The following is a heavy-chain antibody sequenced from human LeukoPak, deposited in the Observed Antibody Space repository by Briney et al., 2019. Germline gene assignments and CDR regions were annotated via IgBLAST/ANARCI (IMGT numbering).Heavy chain of an antibody. CDR3: ARDTAPSY. J-gene: IGHJ4*02. CDR2: ISYDGSNK. Sequence: SGGSLRLSCAASGFTFSSYGMHWVRQAPGKGLEWVAVISYDGSNKYYADSVKGRFTISRDPAKNTLFLQMNSLRAEDTAVYYCARDTAPSYWGQGTLVTVSS. CDR1: GFTFSSYG. V-gene: IGHV3-30*03. D-gene: IGHD5-18*01.